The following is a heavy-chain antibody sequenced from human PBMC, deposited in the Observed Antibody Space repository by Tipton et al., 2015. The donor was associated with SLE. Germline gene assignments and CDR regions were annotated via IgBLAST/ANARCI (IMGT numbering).Heavy chain of an antibody. CDR1: GGSFSGYF. CDR3: ARTLDALDI. Sequence: TLSLTCAVSGGSFSGYFWSWIRQPAGKGLEWIGRVYTSGSPYYNPSLQSRVVMSMDKSKNQFSLKLTAVTAADTAVYYCARTLDALDIWGQGTMVTVSS. J-gene: IGHJ3*02. CDR2: VYTSGSP. V-gene: IGHV4-59*10.